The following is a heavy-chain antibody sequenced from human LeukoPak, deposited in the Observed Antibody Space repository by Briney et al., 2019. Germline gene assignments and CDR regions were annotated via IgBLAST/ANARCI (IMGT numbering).Heavy chain of an antibody. CDR2: IYYSGST. Sequence: SETLSLTCTVSGGSISSGGYYWSWIRQHPGKGLEWLGYIYYSGSTYYNPSLKSRVTIPVDTSKNQFSLKLSSVTAADTAVYYCAREGYPCGGDCYSNWFDPWGQGTLVTVSS. J-gene: IGHJ5*02. CDR1: GGSISSGGYY. D-gene: IGHD2-21*02. V-gene: IGHV4-31*03. CDR3: AREGYPCGGDCYSNWFDP.